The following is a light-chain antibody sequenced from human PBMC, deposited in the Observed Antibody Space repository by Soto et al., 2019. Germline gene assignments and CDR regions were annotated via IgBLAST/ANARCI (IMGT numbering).Light chain of an antibody. Sequence: EIVLTQSPATLSLSPGERVTLSCRASQSVSSYLAWYRQIPGQAPRLLIYDASNRATGIPARFSGSGSGTDFTLTISSLEPEDFAVYYCQERSKWPPTFGQGTRLEIK. CDR1: QSVSSY. CDR2: DAS. J-gene: IGKJ5*01. CDR3: QERSKWPPT. V-gene: IGKV3-11*01.